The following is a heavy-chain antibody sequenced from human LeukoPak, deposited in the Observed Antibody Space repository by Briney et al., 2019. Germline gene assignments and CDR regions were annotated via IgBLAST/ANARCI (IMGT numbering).Heavy chain of an antibody. J-gene: IGHJ6*02. D-gene: IGHD5-18*01. Sequence: GGSLRLSCAASGFTFSSYSMNWVRQAPGKGLEWVSSISSSSSYIYYADSVKGRFTIPRDNAKNSMYLQMNSMRAEDTAVYYCAGGIQLWLGGSYYYYYGRDVWGQGTTVTVSS. CDR3: AGGIQLWLGGSYYYYYGRDV. CDR1: GFTFSSYS. V-gene: IGHV3-21*01. CDR2: ISSSSSYI.